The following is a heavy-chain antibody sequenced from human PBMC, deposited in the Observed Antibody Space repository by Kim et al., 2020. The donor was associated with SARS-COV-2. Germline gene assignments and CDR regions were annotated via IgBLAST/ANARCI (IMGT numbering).Heavy chain of an antibody. CDR3: AGDLVTTTTRGRDY. Sequence: SETLSLTCAVSGTSIGSSAWCSCGRQPPDKGLEWLGVIYHSGTTFYNPPAQSRVTTLMDSSKNQFFLQLRTAAAAVTGIYFCAGDLVTTTTRGRDYWGQGTLVTVSS. J-gene: IGHJ4*02. CDR1: GTSIGSSAW. CDR2: IYHSGTT. V-gene: IGHV4-4*02. D-gene: IGHD4-17*01.